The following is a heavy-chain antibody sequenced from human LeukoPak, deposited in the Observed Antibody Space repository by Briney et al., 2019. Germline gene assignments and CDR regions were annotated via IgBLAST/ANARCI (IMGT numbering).Heavy chain of an antibody. J-gene: IGHJ4*02. D-gene: IGHD2-2*01. CDR2: INHSGST. Sequence: SETLSLTCVVYGGPFSGYYWSWIRQPPGKGLEWIGEINHSGSTNYNPSLKSRVTISVDTSKNQFSLKLSSVTAADTAVYYCARGRGKGLSDYWGQGTLVTVSS. V-gene: IGHV4-34*01. CDR1: GGPFSGYY. CDR3: ARGRGKGLSDY.